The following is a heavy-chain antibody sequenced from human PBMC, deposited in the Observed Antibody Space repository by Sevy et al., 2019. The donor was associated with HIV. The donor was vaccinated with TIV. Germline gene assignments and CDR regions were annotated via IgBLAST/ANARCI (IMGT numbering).Heavy chain of an antibody. CDR1: GFTYS. J-gene: IGHJ4*02. Sequence: GGSLRLSCVASGFTYSMNWVRQAPGKGLEWVSYISDSSAPIHYADSVKGRFTISRDNAKNSLYLQMNTLRAEDTAVYYCASQRGGYGRLYYFDSWGQGTLVTVSS. V-gene: IGHV3-48*01. CDR2: ISDSSAPI. D-gene: IGHD5-12*01. CDR3: ASQRGGYGRLYYFDS.